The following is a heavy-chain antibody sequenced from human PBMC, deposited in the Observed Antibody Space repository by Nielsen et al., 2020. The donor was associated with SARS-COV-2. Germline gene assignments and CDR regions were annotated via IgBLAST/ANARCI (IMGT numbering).Heavy chain of an antibody. CDR2: IYYSGST. CDR1: GCSISSSSYY. D-gene: IGHD5-12*01. Sequence: SETLSLTCTVSGCSISSSSYYWSWIRQHPGKGLEWIGYIYYSGSTYYNPSLKRRVTISVDTSKNQFSLKLNSVTAADTAVYYCARGQGDGYSGYDPNNWFDPWGQGTLVTVSS. V-gene: IGHV4-31*03. J-gene: IGHJ5*02. CDR3: ARGQGDGYSGYDPNNWFDP.